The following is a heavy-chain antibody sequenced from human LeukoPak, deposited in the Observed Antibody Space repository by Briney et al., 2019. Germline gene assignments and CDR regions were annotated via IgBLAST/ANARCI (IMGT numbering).Heavy chain of an antibody. Sequence: GGSLRLSCAASGFTFSDHYMDWVRQAPGKGLEWVGRTRNKANSYTTEYAASVKGRFTISRDDSKNSLYLQMNSLKTEDTAVYYCARTVYSSGYYWYFDLWGRGTLVTVSS. CDR3: ARTVYSSGYYWYFDL. CDR2: TRNKANSYTT. CDR1: GFTFSDHY. J-gene: IGHJ2*01. V-gene: IGHV3-72*01. D-gene: IGHD6-19*01.